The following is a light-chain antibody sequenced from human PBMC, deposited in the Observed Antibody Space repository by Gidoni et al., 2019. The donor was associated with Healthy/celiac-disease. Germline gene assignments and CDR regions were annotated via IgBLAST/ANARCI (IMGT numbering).Light chain of an antibody. CDR3: QQYYSTPPT. Sequence: DIVMTQSPASLAVSLGERATINCKSSQSVLYSSNNKNYLAWYQQKPGQPPKLLIYWASTRESGVPDRFSGSGSGTYFTLTISSLQAEDVAVYYCQQYYSTPPTFGGGTKVEIK. V-gene: IGKV4-1*01. CDR1: QSVLYSSNNKNY. J-gene: IGKJ4*01. CDR2: WAS.